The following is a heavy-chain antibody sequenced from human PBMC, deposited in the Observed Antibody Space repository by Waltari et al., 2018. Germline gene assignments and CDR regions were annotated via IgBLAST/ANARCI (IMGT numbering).Heavy chain of an antibody. V-gene: IGHV3-23*04. Sequence: EVQLVESGGGLVQPGGSLRLSCAASGFTFSSYAMRWVRQAPGKGLEWVSAISGSGGSTYYADSVKGRFTISRDNSKNTLYLQMNSLRAEDTAVYYCAKIYPGYCSGGSCYPFDYWGQGTLVTVSS. D-gene: IGHD2-15*01. J-gene: IGHJ4*02. CDR1: GFTFSSYA. CDR3: AKIYPGYCSGGSCYPFDY. CDR2: ISGSGGST.